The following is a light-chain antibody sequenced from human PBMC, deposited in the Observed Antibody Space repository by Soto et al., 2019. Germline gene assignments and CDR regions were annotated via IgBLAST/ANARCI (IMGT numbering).Light chain of an antibody. CDR2: GAS. CDR1: QSVSNNY. V-gene: IGKV3-20*01. J-gene: IGKJ1*01. CDR3: QQYGSSGT. Sequence: EIVLTQYPGSLSLSPGERATRCCRASQSVSNNYLAWYQQKPGQAPRLLIYGASNRATGIPDRFSGSGSGTDFTLTISRLEPEDFAVYYCQQYGSSGTFGQGTKVDIK.